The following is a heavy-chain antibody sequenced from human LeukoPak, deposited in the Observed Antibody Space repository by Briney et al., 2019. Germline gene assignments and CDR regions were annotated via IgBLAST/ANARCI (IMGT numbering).Heavy chain of an antibody. V-gene: IGHV4-34*01. CDR1: GESFSRYY. Sequence: PSETLSLTCAVYGESFSRYYWSWIRQPPGKGLEWIGQINHSGSTNYNPSLKSRGTISGDTSNNQFSLQLSSVTAPDTAVYYYARVGLNYYGSGSYYKGRYYLDYWGQGTLVTVSS. D-gene: IGHD3-10*01. CDR2: INHSGST. CDR3: ARVGLNYYGSGSYYKGRYYLDY. J-gene: IGHJ4*02.